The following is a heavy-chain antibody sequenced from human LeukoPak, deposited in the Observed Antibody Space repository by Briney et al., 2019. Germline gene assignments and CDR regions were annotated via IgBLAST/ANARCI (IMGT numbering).Heavy chain of an antibody. V-gene: IGHV4-4*07. J-gene: IGHJ4*02. Sequence: SETLSLTCTVSGGSTSGYFWSWIRQPAGKGLEWIGRIYSSGINNYNPSLKGRVTMSLDTSKNHLSLNLSSVTAADTAVYYCAREPTSGREPTSGRPLDYWGQGTLVTISS. D-gene: IGHD5-12*01. CDR2: IYSSGIN. CDR3: AREPTSGREPTSGRPLDY. CDR1: GGSTSGYF.